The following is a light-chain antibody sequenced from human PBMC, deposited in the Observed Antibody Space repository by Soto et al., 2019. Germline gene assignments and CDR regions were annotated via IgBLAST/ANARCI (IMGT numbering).Light chain of an antibody. CDR1: QSVATY. CDR3: QQRMNWPPIT. V-gene: IGKV3-11*01. CDR2: DAS. Sequence: EVVLTQSPATLSLSPGDRATLSCRASQSVATYLAWYQQKPGQAPKLLIHDASNRVTGIPARFSGSGSGTESNLTISSLEPEDFAVYYCQQRMNWPPITFGQGTRLEIK. J-gene: IGKJ5*01.